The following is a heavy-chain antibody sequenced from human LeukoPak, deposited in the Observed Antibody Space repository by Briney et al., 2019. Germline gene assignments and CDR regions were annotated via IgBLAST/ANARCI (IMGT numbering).Heavy chain of an antibody. J-gene: IGHJ4*02. V-gene: IGHV3-48*01. D-gene: IGHD5-12*01. Sequence: QPGGSLRLSCAASGFTFSSYSMNWVRQAPGKGLEWVSYISSSSSTIYYADSVKGRFTISRDNAKNSLYLQMNSLRPEDTAVYYCSRDRLGGLDYWGQGTLVTVSS. CDR1: GFTFSSYS. CDR3: SRDRLGGLDY. CDR2: ISSSSSTI.